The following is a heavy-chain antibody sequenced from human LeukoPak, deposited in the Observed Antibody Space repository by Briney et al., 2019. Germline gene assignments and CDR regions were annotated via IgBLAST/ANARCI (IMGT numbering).Heavy chain of an antibody. V-gene: IGHV3-23*01. CDR2: VSDSGSTT. CDR1: GFAFSSYA. D-gene: IGHD3-22*01. CDR3: ARVTYFDSSGYSH. J-gene: IGHJ4*02. Sequence: AGGSLRLSCAASGFAFSSYAMTWVRQAPGKGLEWISAVSDSGSTTYYVDSVKGRFTISRDNAKNSLYLQMNSLRAEDTAVYYCARVTYFDSSGYSHWGQGTLVTVSS.